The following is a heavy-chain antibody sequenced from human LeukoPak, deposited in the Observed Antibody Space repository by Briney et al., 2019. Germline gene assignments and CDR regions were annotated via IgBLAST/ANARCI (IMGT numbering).Heavy chain of an antibody. V-gene: IGHV3-53*01. D-gene: IGHD2-21*01. CDR1: GGSFSGYY. CDR3: ASRHCSGGDCYFAGADPFDH. CDR2: IYKDGKI. Sequence: PSETLSLTCAVYGGSFSGYYWSWVRQAPGKGLEWVSVIYKDGKIYYIDSVKGRFTISRDASKNTLYLQMNSLRVEDTAVYYYASRHCSGGDCYFAGADPFDHWGQGTLVTVSS. J-gene: IGHJ4*02.